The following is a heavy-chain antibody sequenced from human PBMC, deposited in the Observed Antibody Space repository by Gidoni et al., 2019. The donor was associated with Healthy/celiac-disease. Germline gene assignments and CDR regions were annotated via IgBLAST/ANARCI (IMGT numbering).Heavy chain of an antibody. Sequence: QVQLQESGPGLVKPSENLSLTCTVAGGSISSYYWSWIRQPPGKGLEWIGYSYYSGSNTYNPSLKSRVTISVDTSKNQFSLKLSSVTAADTAVYYFARRGDTVKDAFDIWGQGTMVTVSS. CDR1: GGSISSYY. J-gene: IGHJ3*02. V-gene: IGHV4-59*08. CDR3: ARRGDTVKDAFDI. D-gene: IGHD4-17*01. CDR2: SYYSGSN.